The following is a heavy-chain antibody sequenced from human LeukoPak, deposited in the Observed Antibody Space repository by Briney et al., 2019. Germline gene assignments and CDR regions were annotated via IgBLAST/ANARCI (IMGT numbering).Heavy chain of an antibody. CDR3: ARKMAL. J-gene: IGHJ4*02. Sequence: PGGSLRLSCTASGFTFSSYGMNWVRQTPGKGLEWLSYIDGSSRSIYYAESVKGRFTVSRDNAKNSVFLQLNSLRDEDTATYFCARKMALWGQGTLVTVSS. CDR1: GFTFSSYG. CDR2: IDGSSRSI. V-gene: IGHV3-48*02. D-gene: IGHD5-24*01.